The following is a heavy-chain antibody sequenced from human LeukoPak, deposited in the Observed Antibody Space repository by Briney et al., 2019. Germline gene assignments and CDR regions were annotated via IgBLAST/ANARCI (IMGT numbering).Heavy chain of an antibody. CDR3: ARDPVRDGYPYSFDY. Sequence: GGSLRLSCAASGFIFSSHGMHWVRQAPGKGLEWVAVIWYDGSNKYYADSVKGRFTISRDNSKNTLYLQMDSLRGEDTAVYYCARDPVRDGYPYSFDYWGQGTLVTVSP. CDR2: IWYDGSNK. D-gene: IGHD5-24*01. J-gene: IGHJ4*02. CDR1: GFIFSSHG. V-gene: IGHV3-33*01.